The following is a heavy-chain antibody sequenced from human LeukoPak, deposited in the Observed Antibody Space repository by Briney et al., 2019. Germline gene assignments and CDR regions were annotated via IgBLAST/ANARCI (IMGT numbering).Heavy chain of an antibody. Sequence: GSLRLSCAASGFTFSSYWMSWVRQAPGKGLEWIGYIFHTGHTSYNPSLKSRVTISVDMSKNQIALKLSSVTAADTAVYYCARGFYGSGSHFDYWGQGSLVTVSS. V-gene: IGHV4-4*02. J-gene: IGHJ4*02. CDR3: ARGFYGSGSHFDY. D-gene: IGHD3-10*01. CDR1: GFTFSSYW. CDR2: IFHTGHT.